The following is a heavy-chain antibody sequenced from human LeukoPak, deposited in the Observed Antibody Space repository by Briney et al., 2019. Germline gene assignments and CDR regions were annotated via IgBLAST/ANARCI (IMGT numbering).Heavy chain of an antibody. CDR3: ARADFIDAGPYLIGP. CDR2: INTKSGRT. J-gene: IGHJ5*02. D-gene: IGHD3-3*01. V-gene: IGHV1-2*02. Sequence: ASVKVSCKTSGYSFTDYYIHWVRQAPGQGLEWMGWINTKSGRTSSARKFQGRVTMTRGPSITTVYMDMAWLMSDDTAIYFCARADFIDAGPYLIGPWGQGTLVTVSS. CDR1: GYSFTDYY.